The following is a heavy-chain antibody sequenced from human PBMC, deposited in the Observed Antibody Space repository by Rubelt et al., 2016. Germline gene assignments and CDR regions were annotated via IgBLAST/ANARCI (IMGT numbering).Heavy chain of an antibody. Sequence: QVQLVESGGGVVQPGRSLRLSCAASGFTFSSYAMHWVRQAPGMGLEWVAVISYDGSNKYYADSVKGRFTSSRDNSKNTLYLQMNSLRAEDTAVYYCAREITPADLDWGQGTLVTVSS. D-gene: IGHD2-2*01. CDR3: AREITPADLD. CDR2: ISYDGSNK. V-gene: IGHV3-30*04. CDR1: GFTFSSYA. J-gene: IGHJ4*02.